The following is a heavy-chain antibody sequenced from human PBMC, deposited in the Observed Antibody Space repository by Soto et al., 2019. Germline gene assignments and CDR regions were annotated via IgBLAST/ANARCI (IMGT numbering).Heavy chain of an antibody. J-gene: IGHJ6*02. D-gene: IGHD3-10*01. CDR2: IVVGSGNT. CDR1: GFTFTSSA. V-gene: IGHV1-58*01. CDR3: AASYGSEQGYYYGMDV. Sequence: SVKVSCQASGFTFTSSAVQWVRQARGQRLEWIGWIVVGSGNTNYAQKFQERVTITRDMSTSTAYMELSSLRSEDTAVYYCAASYGSEQGYYYGMDVWGQGTTVTVSS.